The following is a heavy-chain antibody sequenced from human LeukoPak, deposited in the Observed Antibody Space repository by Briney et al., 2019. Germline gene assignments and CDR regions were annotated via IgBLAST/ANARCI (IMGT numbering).Heavy chain of an antibody. V-gene: IGHV3-21*05. CDR1: GFTFSSYS. CDR2: ISSSSSYI. J-gene: IGHJ4*02. D-gene: IGHD4-17*01. Sequence: GGSLRLSCAASGFTFSSYSMNWVRQAPGKGLEWVSYISSSSSYIYYADSVKGRFTISRDNAKNSLYLQMNSLRAEDTAVYYCARGGTTVTSPFDYWGQGTLVTVSS. CDR3: ARGGTTVTSPFDY.